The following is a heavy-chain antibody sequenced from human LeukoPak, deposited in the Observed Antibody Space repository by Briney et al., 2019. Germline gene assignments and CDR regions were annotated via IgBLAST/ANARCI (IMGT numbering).Heavy chain of an antibody. J-gene: IGHJ4*02. CDR1: GYTLTELS. Sequence: GASVKVSCKVSGYTLTELSMHWVRQAPGKGLEWMGGFDPEDGETIYAQKFQGRVTMTEDTSTDTAYMELSSLRSEDTAVYYCATGILWFGELPPFDYWGQGTLVTVSS. V-gene: IGHV1-24*01. CDR3: ATGILWFGELPPFDY. D-gene: IGHD3-10*01. CDR2: FDPEDGET.